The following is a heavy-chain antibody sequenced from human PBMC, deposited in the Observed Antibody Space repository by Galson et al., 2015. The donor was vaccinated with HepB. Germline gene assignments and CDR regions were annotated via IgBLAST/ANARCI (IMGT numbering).Heavy chain of an antibody. Sequence: QSGAEVKKPGESLKISCKGSGYNFATHGIGWVRQMPGKGLEWVGIIYPAYSDARYSPSFQGQVTISADKSISTAYLQWSSLKASDTAMYYCASLRGTDPLGFDYWGQGTLVTVSS. CDR3: ASLRGTDPLGFDY. V-gene: IGHV5-51*01. D-gene: IGHD3-16*01. J-gene: IGHJ4*02. CDR1: GYNFATHG. CDR2: IYPAYSDA.